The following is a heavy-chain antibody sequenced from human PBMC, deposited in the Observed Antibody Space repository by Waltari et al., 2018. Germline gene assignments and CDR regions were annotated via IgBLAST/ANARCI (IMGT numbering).Heavy chain of an antibody. J-gene: IGHJ6*03. D-gene: IGHD5-18*01. CDR2: IYYSGST. Sequence: QVQLQESGPGLVKPSETLSLTCTVSGGSISSYYWSWIRQPPGKGLEWIGYIYYSGSTNYNPSLKSRVTIAVDTSKNQFSRKLSSVTAADTAVYYCARVPPYSYGHIYYYYYMDVWGKGTTVTVSS. CDR1: GGSISSYY. V-gene: IGHV4-59*01. CDR3: ARVPPYSYGHIYYYYYMDV.